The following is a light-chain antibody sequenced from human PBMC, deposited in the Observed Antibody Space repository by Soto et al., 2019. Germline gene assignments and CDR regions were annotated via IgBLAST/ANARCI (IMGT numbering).Light chain of an antibody. J-gene: IGKJ1*01. Sequence: MKQSADTVSVPLEERATLSNMASQSLRSSLAWYQQKPGQAPRLLIYEASTRASGIPARFSGSGSGTDFTLTISGLQSEDFAVYYCQQYNNWPQTFGQGTKVDIK. CDR2: EAS. CDR3: QQYNNWPQT. CDR1: QSLRSS. V-gene: IGKV3-15*01.